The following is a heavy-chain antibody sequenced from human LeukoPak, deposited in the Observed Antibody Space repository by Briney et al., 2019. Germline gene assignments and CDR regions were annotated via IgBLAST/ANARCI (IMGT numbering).Heavy chain of an antibody. D-gene: IGHD5-24*01. CDR1: GFAFRKYS. V-gene: IGHV3-64*01. CDR3: AREDRDRDAFDI. CDR2: ISRDGGTA. Sequence: PGGSLRLSCAASGFAFRKYSIHWVRQAPGKGLEYVSGISRDGGTAGYANSVKGRFTISRDNSKNTLYLQMGSLRAEDMAVYYCAREDRDRDAFDIWGQGTMVTVSS. J-gene: IGHJ3*02.